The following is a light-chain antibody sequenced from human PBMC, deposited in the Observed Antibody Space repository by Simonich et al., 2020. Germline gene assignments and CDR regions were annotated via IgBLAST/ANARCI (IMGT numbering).Light chain of an antibody. Sequence: DIVMTQSPDSLAVSLGERATINFKSSQSVLYSSNNKNYLACYQHKPGQPPKLHMYWAAPRESGVPDRFSGSGSGTDFTLTISSLQAEDVAVYYCQQYYSTPYTFGQGTKLEIK. CDR3: QQYYSTPYT. CDR2: WAA. J-gene: IGKJ2*01. CDR1: QSVLYSSNNKNY. V-gene: IGKV4-1*01.